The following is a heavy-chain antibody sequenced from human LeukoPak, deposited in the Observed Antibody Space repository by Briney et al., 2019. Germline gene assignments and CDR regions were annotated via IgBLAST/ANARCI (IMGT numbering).Heavy chain of an antibody. CDR3: ASDSAAAGTDY. CDR2: INPSGGST. J-gene: IGHJ4*02. D-gene: IGHD6-13*01. V-gene: IGHV1-46*03. Sequence: GASVKVSCKASGYTSTSYYMHWVRQAPGQGLEWMGIINPSGGSTSYAQKFQGRVTMTRDTSTSTVYMELCSLRSEDTAVYYCASDSAAAGTDYWGQGTLVTVSS. CDR1: GYTSTSYY.